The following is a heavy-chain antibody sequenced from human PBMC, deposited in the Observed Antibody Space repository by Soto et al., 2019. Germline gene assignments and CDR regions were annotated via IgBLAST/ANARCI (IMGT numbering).Heavy chain of an antibody. CDR1: GYTLTELS. Sequence: ASVKVSCKVSGYTLTELSMHWVRQAPGKGLEWMGGFDPEDGETIYAQKFQGRVTMTEDTSTDTAYMELSSLRSEDTAVYYCATESNQRYFDWLPGFDYWGQGTLVTVSS. J-gene: IGHJ4*02. V-gene: IGHV1-24*01. D-gene: IGHD3-9*01. CDR3: ATESNQRYFDWLPGFDY. CDR2: FDPEDGET.